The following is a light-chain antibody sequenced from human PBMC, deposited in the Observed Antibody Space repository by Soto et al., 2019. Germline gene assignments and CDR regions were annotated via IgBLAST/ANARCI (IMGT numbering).Light chain of an antibody. J-gene: IGLJ1*01. Sequence: QSALTQPPSASGSPGQSVTIPCTGTSSDVGAYNYVSWYQQHPGKAPKLVIYEVSKRPSGVPDRFSGSKSGNTASLTVSGLQGEDEADYYCSSPAGSNAVFGTGTKVTVL. CDR1: SSDVGAYNY. V-gene: IGLV2-8*01. CDR2: EVS. CDR3: SSPAGSNAV.